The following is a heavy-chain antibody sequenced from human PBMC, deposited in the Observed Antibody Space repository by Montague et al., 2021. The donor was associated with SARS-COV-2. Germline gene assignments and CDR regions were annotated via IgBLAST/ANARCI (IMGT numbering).Heavy chain of an antibody. V-gene: IGHV4-39*01. D-gene: IGHD3-22*01. CDR2: IYYSGST. CDR1: GGSISSSSYY. Sequence: SETLSLTCSVSGGSISSSSYYWGWIRQPPGKGLEWIGSIYYSGSTYYNPSLKSRVNISVDTSKNQFSLKLSSVTAADTAVYYCARFPTSYYYDSKAAPATPVAFDIWGQGTMVTVSS. J-gene: IGHJ3*02. CDR3: ARFPTSYYYDSKAAPATPVAFDI.